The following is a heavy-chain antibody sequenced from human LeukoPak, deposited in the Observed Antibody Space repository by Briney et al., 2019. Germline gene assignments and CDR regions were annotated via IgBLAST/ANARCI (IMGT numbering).Heavy chain of an antibody. J-gene: IGHJ4*02. CDR2: IYTSGST. Sequence: SETLSLTCTVSGGSISSGSYYWSWIRQPAGKGLEWIGRIYTSGSTNYNPSLKSRVTISVDTSKNQFSLKLSSVTAADTAVYCCARGSRGGGMATIKGLFYYFDYWGQGTLVTVSS. D-gene: IGHD5-24*01. CDR1: GGSISSGSYY. V-gene: IGHV4-61*02. CDR3: ARGSRGGGMATIKGLFYYFDY.